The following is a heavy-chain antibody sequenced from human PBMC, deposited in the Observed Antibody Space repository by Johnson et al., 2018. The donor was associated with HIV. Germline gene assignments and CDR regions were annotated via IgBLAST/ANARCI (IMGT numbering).Heavy chain of an antibody. J-gene: IGHJ3*02. V-gene: IGHV3-30-3*01. D-gene: IGHD4-23*01. Sequence: QVQLVESGGGVVQPGRSLRLSCAASGFTFSSYAMSWVRQAPGKGLEWVAVISYDGSNKYYADSVKGRFTISRDNSKNTLHLQMNSLRAEDTAVYYCARDGGYGGYDAFDIWGQGTMVTVSS. CDR1: GFTFSSYA. CDR3: ARDGGYGGYDAFDI. CDR2: ISYDGSNK.